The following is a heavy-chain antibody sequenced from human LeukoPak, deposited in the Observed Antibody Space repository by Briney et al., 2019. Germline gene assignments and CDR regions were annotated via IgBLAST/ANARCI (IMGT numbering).Heavy chain of an antibody. CDR2: ISSSSSYI. CDR3: AREEGRPAVYCSGGSCPIGFDP. D-gene: IGHD2-15*01. CDR1: GFTFSDAW. V-gene: IGHV3-21*01. J-gene: IGHJ5*02. Sequence: GGSLRLSCAASGFTFSDAWMNWVRQAPGKGLEWVSSISSSSSYIYYADSVKGRFTISRDNAKNSLYLQMNSLRAEDTAVYYCAREEGRPAVYCSGGSCPIGFDPWGQGTLVTVSS.